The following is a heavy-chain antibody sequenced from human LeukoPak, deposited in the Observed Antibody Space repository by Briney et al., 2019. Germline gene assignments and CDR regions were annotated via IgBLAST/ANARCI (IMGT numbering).Heavy chain of an antibody. CDR2: IYSGGST. CDR3: ARNTNYYDSSGYYGPAYGMDV. D-gene: IGHD3-22*01. Sequence: GGSLRLSFAASGFTVSSNYMSWVRQAPGKGLEWVSVIYSGGSTYYADSVKGRFTISRDNSKNTLYLQMNSLRAEDTAVYYCARNTNYYDSSGYYGPAYGMDVWSQGTTVTVSS. J-gene: IGHJ6*02. CDR1: GFTVSSNY. V-gene: IGHV3-66*01.